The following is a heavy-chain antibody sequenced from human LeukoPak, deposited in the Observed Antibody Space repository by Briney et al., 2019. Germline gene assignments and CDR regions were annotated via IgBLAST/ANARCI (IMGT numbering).Heavy chain of an antibody. D-gene: IGHD6-19*01. CDR3: ASGPGYSSGWFDY. J-gene: IGHJ4*02. CDR1: GYTFTGYH. Sequence: ASVKVSCKASGYTFTGYHMHWVRQAPGQGLEWMGWINPNSGGTNYAQKFQGRVTMTRDTSISTAYMELSRLRSDDTAVYYCASGPGYSSGWFDYWGQGTLVTVSS. V-gene: IGHV1-2*02. CDR2: INPNSGGT.